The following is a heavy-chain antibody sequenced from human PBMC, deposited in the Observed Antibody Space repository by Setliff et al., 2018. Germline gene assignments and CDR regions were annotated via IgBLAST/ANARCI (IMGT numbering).Heavy chain of an antibody. D-gene: IGHD3-22*01. Sequence: PGGSLRLSCAASGFTFSSYWMSWVRQAPGKGLEWVANIKQDGSEKYYVDSVKARFTISRDNAKNSLYLQMNSLRAEDTAVYYCARDRLAGFLSGYYYYYYGMDVWGQGTTVTVSS. CDR1: GFTFSSYW. CDR3: ARDRLAGFLSGYYYYYYGMDV. CDR2: IKQDGSEK. V-gene: IGHV3-7*01. J-gene: IGHJ6*02.